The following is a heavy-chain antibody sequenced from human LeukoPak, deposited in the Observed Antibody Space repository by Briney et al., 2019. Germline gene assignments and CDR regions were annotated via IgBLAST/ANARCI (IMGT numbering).Heavy chain of an antibody. Sequence: GGSLRLSCAASGFTFSSYSMNWVRQAPGKGLEWVSSISSSSSYIYYADSVKGRFTISRDNAKNSLYLQMNSLRAEDTAVYYCAKDPTSITVGNYWGRGPRVTVSS. V-gene: IGHV3-21*01. J-gene: IGHJ4*02. D-gene: IGHD4-23*01. CDR1: GFTFSSYS. CDR3: AKDPTSITVGNY. CDR2: ISSSSSYI.